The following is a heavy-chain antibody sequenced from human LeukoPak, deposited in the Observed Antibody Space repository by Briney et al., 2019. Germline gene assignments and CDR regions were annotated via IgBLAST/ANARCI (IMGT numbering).Heavy chain of an antibody. CDR1: GFTFDDYA. V-gene: IGHV3-43*02. Sequence: GGSLRLSCAASGFTFDDYAMHWVRQAPGKSLEWVSLISGDGDSTYYADSVKGRFTISRDNSKNSLYLQMNSLRTEDTALYYCTKDWSRYGSGTFYYYGMDVWGQGTTVTVSS. J-gene: IGHJ6*02. CDR2: ISGDGDST. CDR3: TKDWSRYGSGTFYYYGMDV. D-gene: IGHD3-10*01.